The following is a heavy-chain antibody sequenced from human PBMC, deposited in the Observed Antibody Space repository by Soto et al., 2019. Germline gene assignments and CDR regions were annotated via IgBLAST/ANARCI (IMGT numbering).Heavy chain of an antibody. V-gene: IGHV4-59*01. J-gene: IGHJ5*02. Sequence: PSETLSLTCTVSGVSISSYYWNWIRQPPGKGLEWIGYIYYSGSTNYNPSLKSRVTISVDTSKNQFSLKLSSVTAADTAVYYCARALMTTVTYWFDPWGQGTLLTVSS. CDR2: IYYSGST. D-gene: IGHD4-4*01. CDR1: GVSISSYY. CDR3: ARALMTTVTYWFDP.